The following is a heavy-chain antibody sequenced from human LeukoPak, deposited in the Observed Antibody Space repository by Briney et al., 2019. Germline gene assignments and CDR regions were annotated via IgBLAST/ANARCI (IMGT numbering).Heavy chain of an antibody. CDR3: AKVADPNRRYSSGWYGGSYYFDY. V-gene: IGHV3-7*03. CDR2: IKQDGSEK. J-gene: IGHJ4*02. CDR1: GFTFTSYW. Sequence: GGSLRLSCAASGFTFTSYWMSWVRQAPGKGLEWVANIKQDGSEKNYVDSVKGRFTISRDNAKKSLYLQMNSLRAEDTAVYYCAKVADPNRRYSSGWYGGSYYFDYWGQGTLVTVSS. D-gene: IGHD6-19*01.